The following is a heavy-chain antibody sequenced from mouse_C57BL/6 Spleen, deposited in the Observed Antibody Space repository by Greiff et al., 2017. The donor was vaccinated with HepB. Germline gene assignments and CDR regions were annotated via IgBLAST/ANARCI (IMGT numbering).Heavy chain of an antibody. J-gene: IGHJ3*01. CDR1: GFTFSSYA. CDR2: ISSGGDYI. Sequence: EVKVVESGEGLVKPGGSLKLSCAASGFTFSSYAMSWVRQTPEKRLEWVAYISSGGDYIYYADTVKGRFTISRDNARNTLYLQMSSLKSEDTAMYYCTNFYYGFAYWGQGTLVTVSA. D-gene: IGHD2-1*01. V-gene: IGHV5-9-1*02. CDR3: TNFYYGFAY.